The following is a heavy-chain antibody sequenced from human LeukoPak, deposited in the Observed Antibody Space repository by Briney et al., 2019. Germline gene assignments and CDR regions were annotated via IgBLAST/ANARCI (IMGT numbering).Heavy chain of an antibody. D-gene: IGHD2/OR15-2a*01. CDR1: GGSISSSSYY. V-gene: IGHV4-39*01. CDR3: ARNPDNSWFDP. J-gene: IGHJ5*02. CDR2: IYYSGST. Sequence: SETLSLTCTVSGGSISSSSYYWGWIRQPPGKGLEWIGSIYYSGSTYYNPSLKSRVTISVDTSKNQFSLKLSSVTAADTAVYYCARNPDNSWFDPWGQGTLVTVSS.